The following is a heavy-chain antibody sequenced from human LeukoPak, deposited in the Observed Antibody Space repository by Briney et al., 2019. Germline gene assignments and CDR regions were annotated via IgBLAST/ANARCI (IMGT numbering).Heavy chain of an antibody. J-gene: IGHJ5*02. D-gene: IGHD6-13*01. Sequence: ASVKVSCKASGYTFTSYYMHWVRQAPGQGLEWMGIINPSGGSTSYAQKFQGRVTMTRDTSTSTVYMELSSLRSEDTAVYYCARGDPSAAAGSLSWFDPWGQGTLVTVSS. V-gene: IGHV1-46*01. CDR1: GYTFTSYY. CDR2: INPSGGST. CDR3: ARGDPSAAAGSLSWFDP.